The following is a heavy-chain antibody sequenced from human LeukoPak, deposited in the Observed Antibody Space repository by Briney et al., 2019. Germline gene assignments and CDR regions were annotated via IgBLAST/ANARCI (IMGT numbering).Heavy chain of an antibody. D-gene: IGHD6-19*01. Sequence: SETLSLTCTVSGGSISSNRYYCGWIRQPPGKGLEWIGSIYHSGSTYYNPSLKSRVTISVDTSKNQFSLKLSSVTAADTAVFYCGRHAPSVGSGWFSPIDYWGQGIRVTVSS. CDR3: GRHAPSVGSGWFSPIDY. CDR1: GGSISSNRYY. CDR2: IYHSGST. V-gene: IGHV4-39*01. J-gene: IGHJ4*02.